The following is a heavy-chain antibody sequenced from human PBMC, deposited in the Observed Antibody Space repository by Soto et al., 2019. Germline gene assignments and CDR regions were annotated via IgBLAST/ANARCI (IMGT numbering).Heavy chain of an antibody. CDR2: ISSSSSYI. J-gene: IGHJ5*02. CDR3: ARDRTTVTIRWFDP. Sequence: GGSLRLSCAASGFTFSSYSMNWVRQAPGKGLEWVSSISSSSSYIYYAGSVRGRFTISRDNAKNSLYLQMNSLRAEDTAVYYCARDRTTVTIRWFDPWGQGTLVTVSS. D-gene: IGHD4-17*01. V-gene: IGHV3-21*01. CDR1: GFTFSSYS.